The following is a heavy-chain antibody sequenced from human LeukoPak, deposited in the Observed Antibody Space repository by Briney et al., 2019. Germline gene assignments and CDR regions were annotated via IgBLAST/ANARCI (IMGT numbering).Heavy chain of an antibody. D-gene: IGHD3-10*01. CDR1: GGSISSGDYY. V-gene: IGHV4-30-4*01. J-gene: IGHJ3*02. Sequence: SETLSLTCTVSGGSISSGDYYWSWIRQPPGKGLEWIGYIYYSGSTYYNPSLKSRVTISVDTSKNQFSLKLSSVTAADTAVYYCARDSKTYYSRAFDIWGQGTMVTVSS. CDR3: ARDSKTYYSRAFDI. CDR2: IYYSGST.